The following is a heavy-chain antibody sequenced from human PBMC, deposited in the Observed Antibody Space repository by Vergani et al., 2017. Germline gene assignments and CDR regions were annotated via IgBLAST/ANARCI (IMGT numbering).Heavy chain of an antibody. Sequence: HLVQSGAELKKPGESLKISCEGSENSFSKFYVGWVRQMTGKGLEWIGMVSPGDSDIRYSPSFQGQVTISTDKSINTAFLQWRSLKASDTAMYYCARLVRGPQDWGQGTLVTVSS. V-gene: IGHV5-51*01. CDR3: ARLVRGPQD. J-gene: IGHJ4*02. D-gene: IGHD3-16*01. CDR2: VSPGDSDI. CDR1: ENSFSKFY.